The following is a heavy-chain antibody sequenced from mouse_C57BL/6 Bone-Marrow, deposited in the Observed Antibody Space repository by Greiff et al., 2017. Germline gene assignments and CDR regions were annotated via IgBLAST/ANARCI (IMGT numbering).Heavy chain of an antibody. CDR2: IDPSDSYT. CDR1: GYTFTSYW. D-gene: IGHD1-1*01. J-gene: IGHJ2*01. CDR3: ARHGSSLSDY. V-gene: IGHV1-59*01. Sequence: QVQLQQPGAELVRPGTSVKLSCKASGYTFTSYWMHWVKQRPGQGLEWIGVIDPSDSYTNYNQKFKGKATLTVDTSSSTAYMQLSSLTSEDAAVYDGARHGSSLSDYWGQGTTLTVTA.